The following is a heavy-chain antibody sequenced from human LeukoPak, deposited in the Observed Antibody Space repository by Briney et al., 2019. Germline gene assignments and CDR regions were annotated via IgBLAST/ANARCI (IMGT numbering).Heavy chain of an antibody. J-gene: IGHJ4*02. Sequence: ASVKVSCKASGYTFTGYYMHWVRQAPGQGLEWMGWISAYNGNTNYAQKLQGRVTMTTDTSTSTAYMELRSLRSDDTAVYYCARDSGSYYPDYWGQGTLVTVSS. CDR2: ISAYNGNT. V-gene: IGHV1-18*04. CDR3: ARDSGSYYPDY. CDR1: GYTFTGYY. D-gene: IGHD1-26*01.